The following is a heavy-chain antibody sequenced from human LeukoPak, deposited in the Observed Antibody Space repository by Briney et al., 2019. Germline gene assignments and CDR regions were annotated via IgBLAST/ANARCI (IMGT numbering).Heavy chain of an antibody. J-gene: IGHJ4*02. D-gene: IGHD6-19*01. V-gene: IGHV4-34*01. CDR2: INHSGST. CDR1: GGSFSGYY. CDR3: ARGKRYSSGWPFDY. Sequence: PSETLSLTCAVYGGSFSGYYWSWIRQPPGKGLEWIGEINHSGSTNYNPFLKSRVTISVDTSKNQFSLKLSSVTAADTAVYYCARGKRYSSGWPFDYWGQGTLVTVSS.